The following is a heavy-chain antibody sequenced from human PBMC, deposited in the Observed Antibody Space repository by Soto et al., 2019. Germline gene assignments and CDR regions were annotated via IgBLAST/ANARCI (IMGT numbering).Heavy chain of an antibody. CDR2: IWYDGSNK. Sequence: GGPLRLSCVASGFTFSSYDMHWVRQAPGKGLEWVAVIWYDGSNKYYADSVKGRFTISRDNSKNTLYLQMNSLRAEDTAVYYCARDLYYDFWSARNYYYGMDVWGQGTTVTVSS. J-gene: IGHJ6*02. CDR3: ARDLYYDFWSARNYYYGMDV. CDR1: GFTFSSYD. V-gene: IGHV3-33*08. D-gene: IGHD3-3*01.